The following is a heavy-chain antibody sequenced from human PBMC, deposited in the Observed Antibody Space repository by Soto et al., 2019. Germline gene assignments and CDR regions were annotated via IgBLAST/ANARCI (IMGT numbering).Heavy chain of an antibody. Sequence: GGSLRLSCAASGFTFSSYAMSWVRQAPGKGLEWVSAISGSGGSTYYADSVKGRFTISRDNSKNTLYPQMNSLRAEDTAVYYCAKDKPYYYDSSGYANAFDIWGQGTMVTVSS. CDR1: GFTFSSYA. D-gene: IGHD3-22*01. CDR2: ISGSGGST. J-gene: IGHJ3*02. CDR3: AKDKPYYYDSSGYANAFDI. V-gene: IGHV3-23*01.